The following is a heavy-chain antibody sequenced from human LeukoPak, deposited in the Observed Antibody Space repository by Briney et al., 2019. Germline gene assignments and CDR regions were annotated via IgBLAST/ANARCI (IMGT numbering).Heavy chain of an antibody. D-gene: IGHD3-10*01. J-gene: IGHJ4*02. Sequence: GRSLRLSRAASGFAFNTYAMHWVRQAPGQGLEWVALIWHDGSHKFYSNSVRGQFTISRDNSKNTVSLQMNNLRPEDTAVYYCAREILGSGSYPDFWGQGTLVTVSS. CDR1: GFAFNTYA. CDR2: IWHDGSHK. V-gene: IGHV3-33*01. CDR3: AREILGSGSYPDF.